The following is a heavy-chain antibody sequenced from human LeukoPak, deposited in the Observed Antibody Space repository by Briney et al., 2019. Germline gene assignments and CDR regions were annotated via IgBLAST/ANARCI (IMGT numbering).Heavy chain of an antibody. J-gene: IGHJ4*02. CDR3: AKADGYSGYDIWREIVY. CDR1: GFTFSSYA. D-gene: IGHD5-12*01. Sequence: PGGSLRLSCAASGFTFSSYAMSWVRQAPGKGLEWVSAISGSGGSTYYADSVKGRFTISRDNSKNTLYLQMNSLRAEDTAVYYCAKADGYSGYDIWREIVYWGQGTLVTVSS. CDR2: ISGSGGST. V-gene: IGHV3-23*01.